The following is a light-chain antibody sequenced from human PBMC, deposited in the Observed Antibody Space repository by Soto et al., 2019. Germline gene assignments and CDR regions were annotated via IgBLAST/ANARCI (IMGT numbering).Light chain of an antibody. J-gene: IGKJ1*01. CDR3: QQYNKWPRT. CDR2: TTS. Sequence: EVVMTQSPATLSVSPGERATFSCRASESVGSNLAWYQQKPGQAPSLLIYTTSTRASGVPARFSGSGSGTEFTLTISSLQSEDFAVYYCQQYNKWPRTFGQGTKVDIK. CDR1: ESVGSN. V-gene: IGKV3-15*01.